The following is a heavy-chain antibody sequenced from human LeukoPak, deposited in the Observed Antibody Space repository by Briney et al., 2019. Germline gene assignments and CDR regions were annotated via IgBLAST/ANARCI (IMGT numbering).Heavy chain of an antibody. J-gene: IGHJ3*02. CDR2: IGNSGNST. CDR1: GLTFSDYA. Sequence: GGSLRLSCAASGLTFSDYAMSWVRQATGKGLEWVSGIGNSGNSTYYVDSVKGRFTISRDNSRKTLYLQMNSLRVEDTALFYCAKDFSSGYLGDGFDIWGQGTMVTVSA. CDR3: AKDFSSGYLGDGFDI. V-gene: IGHV3-23*01. D-gene: IGHD3-22*01.